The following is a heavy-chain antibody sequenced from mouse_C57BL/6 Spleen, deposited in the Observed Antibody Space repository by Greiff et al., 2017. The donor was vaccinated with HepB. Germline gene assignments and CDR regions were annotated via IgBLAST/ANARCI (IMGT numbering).Heavy chain of an antibody. Sequence: QVQLQQPGAELVKPGASVKMSCKASGYTFTSYWITWVTQRPGQGLEWIGDLYPGSGRPHSNETFTSKATLTVATSSSTAYLQLSSLTSEDSAFYYCARSHLYDYYAMDDGGQGTEGTVSA. CDR1: GYTFTSYW. D-gene: IGHD2-3*01. V-gene: IGHV1-55*01. CDR2: LYPGSGRP. CDR3: ARSHLYDYYAMDD. J-gene: IGHJ4*01.